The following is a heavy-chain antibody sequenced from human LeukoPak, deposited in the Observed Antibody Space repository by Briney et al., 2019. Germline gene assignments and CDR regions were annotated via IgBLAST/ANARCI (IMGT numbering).Heavy chain of an antibody. D-gene: IGHD6-13*01. CDR2: MNPNSGNT. CDR1: GYTFTGYY. Sequence: ASVKVSCKASGYTFTGYYMHWVRQATGQGLEWMGWMNPNSGNTGYAQKFQGRVTITRNTSISTAYMELRSLRSDDTAVYYCARDGWAAADPVDYWGQGTLVTVSS. J-gene: IGHJ4*02. CDR3: ARDGWAAADPVDY. V-gene: IGHV1-8*03.